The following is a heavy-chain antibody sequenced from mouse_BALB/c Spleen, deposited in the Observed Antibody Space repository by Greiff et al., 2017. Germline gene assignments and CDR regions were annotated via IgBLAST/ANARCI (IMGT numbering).Heavy chain of an antibody. CDR3: ARQGTTGGFAY. Sequence: DVKLVESGGGLVQPGGSLKLSCAASGFTFSSYTMSWVRQTPEKRLEWVAYISNGGGSTYYPDTVKGRFTISRDNAKNTLYLQMSSLKSEDTAMYYCARQGTTGGFAYWGQGTLVTVSA. D-gene: IGHD1-1*01. CDR2: ISNGGGST. V-gene: IGHV5-12-2*01. J-gene: IGHJ3*01. CDR1: GFTFSSYT.